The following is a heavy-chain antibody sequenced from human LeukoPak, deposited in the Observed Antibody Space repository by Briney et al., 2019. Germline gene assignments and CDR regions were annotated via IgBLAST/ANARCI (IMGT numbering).Heavy chain of an antibody. Sequence: SQTLSLTCTVSGGSISSGGYYCSWIRPHPGKGLEWIGYIYYSVSTSYNPSLKSRVTISVDTSKNQFSLKLSSVTAADTAVYYCARDRIWDPRQYQRLLGSTTDYGMDVWGKGTTVTVSS. CDR2: IYYSVST. CDR1: GGSISSGGYY. J-gene: IGHJ6*04. D-gene: IGHD2-2*01. V-gene: IGHV4-31*03. CDR3: ARDRIWDPRQYQRLLGSTTDYGMDV.